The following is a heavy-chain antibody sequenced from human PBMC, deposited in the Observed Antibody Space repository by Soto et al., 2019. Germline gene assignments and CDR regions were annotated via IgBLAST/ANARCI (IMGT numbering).Heavy chain of an antibody. J-gene: IGHJ6*02. Sequence: QVQLVQSGAEVKKPGASVRVSCKASGYTFSDYYIHWVRLAPGQGLEWMGWFNPKSGGPNYAQKFQGRVTMTGDTSITTAYMELSRLTSDDTAVYYCARVSFSGIVPSGGHYNYGMDVWGQGTTVTVSS. CDR1: GYTFSDYY. CDR3: ARVSFSGIVPSGGHYNYGMDV. CDR2: FNPKSGGP. V-gene: IGHV1-2*02. D-gene: IGHD2-21*01.